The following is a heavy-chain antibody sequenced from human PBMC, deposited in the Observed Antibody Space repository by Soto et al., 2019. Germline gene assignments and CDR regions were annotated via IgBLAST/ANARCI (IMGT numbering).Heavy chain of an antibody. V-gene: IGHV3-33*01. J-gene: IGHJ4*02. Sequence: QVQLVESWGGVVQPGRSLRLSCAASGFTFSSDGMHRVRQAPGKGLEWVAVIWCDGSKKYYADSVKGRFTISRYNSKNTLYLQMTSVRAEDKTVYFCARVGSVSPGQYSFDSWGQGILVIASA. CDR3: ARVGSVSPGQYSFDS. D-gene: IGHD3-16*02. CDR2: IWCDGSKK. CDR1: GFTFSSDG.